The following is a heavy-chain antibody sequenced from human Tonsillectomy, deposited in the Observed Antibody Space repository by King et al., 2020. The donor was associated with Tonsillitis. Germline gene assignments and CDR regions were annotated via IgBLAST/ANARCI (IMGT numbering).Heavy chain of an antibody. CDR2: IYWNDDK. D-gene: IGHD1-26*01. Sequence: ITLKEAGPTLVKPTQTLTLTCTFSGFSLRNSGVGVAWIRQRPGTALEWLALIYWNDDKCYSPSLRSRLTIPKETSKNKVVLTMTNMDPVDTATYSCAHSGIVVLPVKTLYYFDYWGQGTLVTVSS. V-gene: IGHV2-5*01. CDR3: AHSGIVVLPVKTLYYFDY. J-gene: IGHJ4*02. CDR1: GFSLRNSGVG.